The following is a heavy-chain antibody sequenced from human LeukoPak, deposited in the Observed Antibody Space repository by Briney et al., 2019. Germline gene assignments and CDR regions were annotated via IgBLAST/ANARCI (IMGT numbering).Heavy chain of an antibody. V-gene: IGHV3-23*01. CDR2: ISGRGDST. J-gene: IGHJ5*02. D-gene: IGHD3-22*01. CDR3: AKDRDSDYYDSSGYYDP. Sequence: GGSLGLSCAASGFTFSNYAMTWVRQAPGKGLEWVSAISGRGDSTFYADSVRGRFTISRDNSKNMLYLQMNSLRAEDTAVYYCAKDRDSDYYDSSGYYDPWGQGTLVTVSS. CDR1: GFTFSNYA.